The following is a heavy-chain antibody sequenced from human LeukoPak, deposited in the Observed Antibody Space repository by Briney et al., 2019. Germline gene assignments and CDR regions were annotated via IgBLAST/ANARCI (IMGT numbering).Heavy chain of an antibody. CDR3: ARAEAPRDSYGYSLPDY. CDR1: GYTFTGYW. CDR2: ISPSGGST. D-gene: IGHD5-18*01. J-gene: IGHJ4*02. Sequence: GASVKLSCKAFGYTFTGYWMHWVRQAPGQGPEWMGVISPSGGSTIYAQKFKGRVTMTRDTSISTAYMELSRLRSDDTAVYYCARAEAPRDSYGYSLPDYWGQGTLVTVSS. V-gene: IGHV1-46*01.